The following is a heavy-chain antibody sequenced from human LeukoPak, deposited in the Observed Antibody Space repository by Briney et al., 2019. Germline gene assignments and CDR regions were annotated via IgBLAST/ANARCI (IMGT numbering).Heavy chain of an antibody. Sequence: GSVKVSCKASGYTFTSYGISWVRQAAGQGVEWMGWISAYNGNTNYAQKLQGRVTMTTDTSTNTAYMELRRLRSDDTAVYYCARDPPSLSSSWYVDDYWGQGTLVTVPS. D-gene: IGHD6-13*01. CDR2: ISAYNGNT. CDR3: ARDPPSLSSSWYVDDY. V-gene: IGHV1-18*01. CDR1: GYTFTSYG. J-gene: IGHJ4*02.